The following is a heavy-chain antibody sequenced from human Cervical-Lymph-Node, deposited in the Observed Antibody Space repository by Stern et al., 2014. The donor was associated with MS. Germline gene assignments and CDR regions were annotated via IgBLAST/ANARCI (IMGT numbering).Heavy chain of an antibody. J-gene: IGHJ6*02. CDR1: GYSFNIYW. CDR2: IYSDDSDT. Sequence: EVQLVESGAEVKKPGESLTISCKGFGYSFNIYWIAWVRQRPGKGLEWMGIIYSDDSDTGYSPSFQGQVTFSVDKSISTAYLQWSSLKPSDTATYFCARRGMDVWGQGTSVTVSS. CDR3: ARRGMDV. V-gene: IGHV5-51*01.